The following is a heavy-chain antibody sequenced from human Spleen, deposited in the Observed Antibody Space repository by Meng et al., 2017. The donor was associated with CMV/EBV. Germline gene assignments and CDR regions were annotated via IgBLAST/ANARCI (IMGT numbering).Heavy chain of an antibody. CDR2: ISASEGNT. V-gene: IGHV3-23*01. J-gene: IGHJ4*02. Sequence: GESLKISCAASGFTFSSYSMNWVRQAPGKGLEWVSTISASEGNTDYADSVKGRFTISRDNSKNTLYLQMNSLRDEDTDVYYRANPSRVGIFGNYWGQGTLVTVSS. CDR1: GFTFSSYS. CDR3: ANPSRVGIFGNY. D-gene: IGHD3-3*01.